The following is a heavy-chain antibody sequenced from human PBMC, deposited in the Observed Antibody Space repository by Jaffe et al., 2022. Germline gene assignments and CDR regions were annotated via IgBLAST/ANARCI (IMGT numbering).Heavy chain of an antibody. V-gene: IGHV3-9*01. J-gene: IGHJ3*01. CDR2: INWNSDSL. CDR3: AKDRGHSSGWTQEPNAFDL. CDR1: GFTFDDYA. D-gene: IGHD6-19*01. Sequence: EVQLVESGGGLVQPGRSLRLSCIASGFTFDDYAMHWVRQVPGKGLEWVSGINWNSDSLAYASSVKGRFTISRDNAKNSLYLQANSLRVEDTAFYYCAKDRGHSSGWTQEPNAFDLWGQGTMVTVSS.